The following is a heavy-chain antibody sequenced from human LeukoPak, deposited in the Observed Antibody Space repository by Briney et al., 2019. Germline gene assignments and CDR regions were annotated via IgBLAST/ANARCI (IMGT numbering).Heavy chain of an antibody. CDR1: GYTFTSYG. D-gene: IGHD4-17*01. CDR3: ACSDENMYYGDYGGFDY. Sequence: ASVKVSCKASGYTFTSYGISWVRQAPGQGLEWMGWINPNSGGTNYAQKFQGRVIMTRDTSISTAYMELSRLRSDDTAVYYCACSDENMYYGDYGGFDYWGQGTLVTVSS. J-gene: IGHJ4*02. CDR2: INPNSGGT. V-gene: IGHV1-2*02.